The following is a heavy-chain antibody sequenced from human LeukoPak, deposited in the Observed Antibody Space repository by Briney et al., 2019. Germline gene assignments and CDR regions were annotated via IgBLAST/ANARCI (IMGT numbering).Heavy chain of an antibody. CDR3: ARVGRYFEEYDY. Sequence: PSETLSLTCTVSGRSISSSSYYWGWLRQPPGKGLEWIGIIYYNGSTYYTPSLKSRVTISVDTSKNPFSLKLSSVTAADTAVYYCARVGRYFEEYDYWGQGTLVTVSS. CDR1: GRSISSSSYY. CDR2: IYYNGST. D-gene: IGHD3-9*01. V-gene: IGHV4-39*07. J-gene: IGHJ4*02.